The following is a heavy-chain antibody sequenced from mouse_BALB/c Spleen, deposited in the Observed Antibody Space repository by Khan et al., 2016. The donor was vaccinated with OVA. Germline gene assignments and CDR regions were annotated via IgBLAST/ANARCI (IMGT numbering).Heavy chain of an antibody. J-gene: IGHJ3*01. Sequence: EVELVESGGGLVQPGGSRKLSCTASGFTFSSYGMYWVRQAPERGLEWVAYISSGSSTLHYADTVKGRFTNSRDNPKNTLFLQMTSLRSEDTAMYYCARSSSTMFTTGLSYWGQGTLVTVSA. CDR2: ISSGSSTL. D-gene: IGHD2-2*01. CDR3: ARSSSTMFTTGLSY. V-gene: IGHV5-17*02. CDR1: GFTFSSYG.